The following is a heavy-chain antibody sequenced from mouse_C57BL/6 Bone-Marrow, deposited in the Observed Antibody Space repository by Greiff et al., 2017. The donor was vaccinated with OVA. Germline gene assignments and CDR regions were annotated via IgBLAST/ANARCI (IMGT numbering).Heavy chain of an antibody. CDR1: GFTFSSYA. CDR3: TREGYYGPLTWYFDV. V-gene: IGHV5-9-1*02. D-gene: IGHD2-1*01. J-gene: IGHJ1*03. Sequence: EVMLVESGEGLVKPGGSLKLSCAASGFTFSSYAMSWVRQTPEKRLEWVAYISSGGDYIYYADTVKGRFTISRDNARNTLYLQMSSLKSEDTAMYYCTREGYYGPLTWYFDVWGTGTTVTVSS. CDR2: ISSGGDYI.